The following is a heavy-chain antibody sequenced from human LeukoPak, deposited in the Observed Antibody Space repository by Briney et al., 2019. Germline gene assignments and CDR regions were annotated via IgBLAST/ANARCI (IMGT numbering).Heavy chain of an antibody. D-gene: IGHD2-2*01. V-gene: IGHV3-21*01. CDR1: GFTFSSYG. CDR3: ARPYCSSTSCYDWEYFQH. Sequence: GGSLRLSCAASGFTFSSYGMHWVRQAPGKGLEWVSSISSSSSYIYYADSLKGRFTISRDNAKNSLYLQMNSLRAEDTAVYYCARPYCSSTSCYDWEYFQHWGQGTLVTVSS. CDR2: ISSSSSYI. J-gene: IGHJ1*01.